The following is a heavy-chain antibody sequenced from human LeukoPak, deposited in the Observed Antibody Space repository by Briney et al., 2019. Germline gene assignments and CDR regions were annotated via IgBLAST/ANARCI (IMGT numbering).Heavy chain of an antibody. CDR1: GNTFTDSH. Sequence: GAPGKASGKVSGNTFTDSHSDGARHHPIQRPKPPTWINLNSGDTNYAKKFQGKVTVTRDPSISTAYMELRRLRFDDTAVYYCTREIDCGTTSCLHYWGLGTLVTVSS. D-gene: IGHD2-2*01. CDR3: TREIDCGTTSCLHY. J-gene: IGHJ4*02. V-gene: IGHV1-2*02. CDR2: INLNSGDT.